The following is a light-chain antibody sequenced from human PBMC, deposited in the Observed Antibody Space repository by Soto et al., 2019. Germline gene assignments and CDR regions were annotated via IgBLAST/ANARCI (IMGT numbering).Light chain of an antibody. CDR3: SSYTNGSTFYV. J-gene: IGLJ1*01. CDR2: QVS. CDR1: SSDVGGYNY. Sequence: QSALTQPASVSGSPGQSITISCTGTSSDVGGYNYVSWYQHHPGKAPKLMISQVSNRPSGVSIRFSGSKSGNTASLTISGLQAEDEADYYCSSYTNGSTFYVFGTGTKLTVL. V-gene: IGLV2-14*01.